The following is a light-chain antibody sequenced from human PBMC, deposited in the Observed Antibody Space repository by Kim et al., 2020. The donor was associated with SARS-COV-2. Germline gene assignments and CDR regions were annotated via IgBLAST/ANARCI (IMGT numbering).Light chain of an antibody. V-gene: IGKV1-27*01. Sequence: ASGGDRVTITCRASQGINNHLAWYQQKPGKVPNVLICAVSTLQSGVPSRFSGTGSGTDFTLTINSLQPEDVATYFCQRYNASPRTFGQGTKVDIK. CDR3: QRYNASPRT. CDR1: QGINNH. J-gene: IGKJ1*01. CDR2: AVS.